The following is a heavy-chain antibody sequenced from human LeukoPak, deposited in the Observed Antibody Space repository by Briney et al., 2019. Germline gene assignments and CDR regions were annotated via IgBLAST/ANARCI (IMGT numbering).Heavy chain of an antibody. D-gene: IGHD3-3*01. CDR2: IKSDGRST. CDR1: GINLNNYW. V-gene: IGHV3-74*01. J-gene: IGHJ5*01. Sequence: GGSLRLSCAASGINLNNYWMHWVPQAPGTGLVGVSRIKSDGRSTHYAESVKGRFTISRDHATNTLYPQMNSLRAEDTAVYYCASSFLSGYSHSRGQGTLVTVSS. CDR3: ASSFLSGYSHS.